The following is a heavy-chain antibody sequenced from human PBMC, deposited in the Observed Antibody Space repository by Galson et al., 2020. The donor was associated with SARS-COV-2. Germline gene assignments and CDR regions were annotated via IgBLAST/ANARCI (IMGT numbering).Heavy chain of an antibody. J-gene: IGHJ2*01. CDR2: VYPSGST. D-gene: IGHD3-16*01. V-gene: IGHV4-38-2*01. CDR1: GVSISTTNY. CDR3: ARQGVTMRFLLTVPGWFFDR. Sequence: SETLSLTCAVSGVSISTTNYWSWIRQAPGKGLEWIGSVYPSGSTYYNPSLKSRVTISLDTSKNQFSLRLTSVTAADTALYYCARQGVTMRFLLTVPGWFFDRWGRGTLVTVAS.